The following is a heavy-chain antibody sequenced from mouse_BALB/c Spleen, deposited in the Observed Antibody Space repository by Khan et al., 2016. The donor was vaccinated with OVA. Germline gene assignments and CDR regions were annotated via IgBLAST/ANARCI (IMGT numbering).Heavy chain of an antibody. V-gene: IGHV5-17*02. CDR3: ARANWAWFAY. CDR2: ISSDSYTI. Sequence: EVELVESGGGSVQPGGSRKLSCAASGFSFSSFGMHWVRQAPEKGLEWVAYISSDSYTIYYADTVKGRFTLSRDNPKNNLFLQMTSLRSEDTAMYYCARANWAWFAYWGQGTLVTVSA. D-gene: IGHD4-1*01. CDR1: GFSFSSFG. J-gene: IGHJ3*01.